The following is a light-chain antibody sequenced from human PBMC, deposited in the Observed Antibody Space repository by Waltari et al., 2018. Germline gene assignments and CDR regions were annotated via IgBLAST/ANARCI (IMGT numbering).Light chain of an antibody. V-gene: IGLV3-1*01. CDR1: QLGDKY. J-gene: IGLJ2*01. Sequence: SYELTQPPSVSVSPGQTASITCPGDQLGDKYACWYQQKPGQSPVLVIYQDSKRPSGIPERFSGSKSGNTATLTISGTQAMDEADYYCQAWDSSTVVFGGGTKLTVL. CDR3: QAWDSSTVV. CDR2: QDS.